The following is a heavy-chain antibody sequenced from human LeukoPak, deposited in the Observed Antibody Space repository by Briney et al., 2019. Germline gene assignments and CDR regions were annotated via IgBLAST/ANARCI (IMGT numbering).Heavy chain of an antibody. CDR2: IYYSGST. D-gene: IGHD3-22*01. V-gene: IGHV4-30-4*01. CDR1: GGSISRGDYY. Sequence: SQTLSLTCTVSGGSISRGDYYWRWIRQPPGKGLEWIGYIYYSGSTYYNPSLKRRVTISVDTSKNQFSLKLSSVTAADTAVYYCARLIRVNAFDIWGQGTMVTVSS. CDR3: ARLIRVNAFDI. J-gene: IGHJ3*02.